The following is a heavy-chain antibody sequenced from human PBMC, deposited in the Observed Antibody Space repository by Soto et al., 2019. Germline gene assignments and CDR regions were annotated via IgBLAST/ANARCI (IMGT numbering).Heavy chain of an antibody. V-gene: IGHV3-30-3*02. J-gene: IGHJ5*01. Sequence: GGSLRLSCAASGFTFSSYAMHWVRQAPGKGLEWVAFISYDGGSEYYADSVKGRFTISRDNSKNRLYLQMKSLRAEDTALYYCAKDYGVRGIMTNLFDSWGQGTLVTVSS. CDR3: AKDYGVRGIMTNLFDS. CDR2: ISYDGGSE. CDR1: GFTFSSYA. D-gene: IGHD3-10*01.